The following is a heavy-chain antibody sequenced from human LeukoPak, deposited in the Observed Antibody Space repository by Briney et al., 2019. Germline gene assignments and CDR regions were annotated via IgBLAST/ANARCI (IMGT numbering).Heavy chain of an antibody. D-gene: IGHD3-3*01. CDR1: GFTFSSYS. Sequence: KPGGSLRLSCAASGFTFSSYSMSWVRQAPGKGLEWVSSISRSSSYIHYADSLKGRFTISRDNAKNSLFLQMNSLRAEDTAVYYCARGDFGVVNPSDYWGRGTLVTVSS. J-gene: IGHJ4*02. CDR3: ARGDFGVVNPSDY. V-gene: IGHV3-21*01. CDR2: ISRSSSYI.